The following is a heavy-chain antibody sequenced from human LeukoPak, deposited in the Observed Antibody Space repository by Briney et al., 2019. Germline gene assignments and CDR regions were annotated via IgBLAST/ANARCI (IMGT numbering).Heavy chain of an antibody. CDR1: GDTFTGYY. D-gene: IGHD3-16*02. V-gene: IGHV1-69*13. J-gene: IGHJ4*02. Sequence: GASVKVSCKAPGDTFTGYYIHWVRQAPGQGLEWMGGIIPIFGTANYAQKFQGRDTITADESTSTAYMELSSLRSEDTAVYYCARAIGRDLFDYWGQGTLVTVSS. CDR2: IIPIFGTA. CDR3: ARAIGRDLFDY.